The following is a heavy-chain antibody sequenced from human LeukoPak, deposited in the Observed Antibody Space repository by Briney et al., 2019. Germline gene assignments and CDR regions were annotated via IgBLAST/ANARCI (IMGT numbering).Heavy chain of an antibody. CDR2: INPNSGGT. V-gene: IGHV1-2*02. J-gene: IGHJ4*02. Sequence: GASVKVSCKASGYTFTGYYMHWVRQAPGQGLEWMGWINPNSGGTNYAQKFQGRVTMTRDTSISTAYMELSRLRSDDTAVYYCARDYDILTGSPFDYWGQGTLVTVSS. D-gene: IGHD3-9*01. CDR1: GYTFTGYY. CDR3: ARDYDILTGSPFDY.